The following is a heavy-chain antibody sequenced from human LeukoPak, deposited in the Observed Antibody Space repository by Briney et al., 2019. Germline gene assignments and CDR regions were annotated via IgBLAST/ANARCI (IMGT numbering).Heavy chain of an antibody. V-gene: IGHV1-69*04. CDR1: GGTFSSYA. Sequence: GASVKVSCKASGGTFSSYAISWVRQAPGQGLEWMGRIIPILVIANYAQKFQGRVTITADKSTSTAYMELSSLRAQDTAVYYCAKDGYGSGSDDAFDIWGQGTMVTVSS. CDR2: IIPILVIA. CDR3: AKDGYGSGSDDAFDI. J-gene: IGHJ3*02. D-gene: IGHD3-10*01.